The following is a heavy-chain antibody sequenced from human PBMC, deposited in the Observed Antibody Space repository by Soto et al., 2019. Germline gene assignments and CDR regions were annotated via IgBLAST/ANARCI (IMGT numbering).Heavy chain of an antibody. V-gene: IGHV1-58*01. J-gene: IGHJ6*02. D-gene: IGHD3-22*01. CDR2: IVVGSGNT. Sequence: SVKVSCKASGFTFTSSAVQWVRQARGQRLEWIGWIVVGSGNTNYAQKFQERVTITRDMSTSTAYMELSSLRSEDTAVYYCAARNDSSGYYYYYGMDVWGQGTTVTVSS. CDR1: GFTFTSSA. CDR3: AARNDSSGYYYYYGMDV.